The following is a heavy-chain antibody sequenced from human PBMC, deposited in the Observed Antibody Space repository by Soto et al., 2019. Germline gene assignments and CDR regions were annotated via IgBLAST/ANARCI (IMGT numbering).Heavy chain of an antibody. CDR2: IRSKANSYAT. Sequence: HPGGSLRLSCAASGFTFSGSAMHWVRQASGKGLEWVGRIRSKANSYATAYAASVKGRFTISRDNSKSTLYLQMNSLRAEDTALYYCAKGRSYYYYYGVDVWGQGTTVNVSS. V-gene: IGHV3-73*01. J-gene: IGHJ6*01. CDR3: AKGRSYYYYYGVDV. CDR1: GFTFSGSA.